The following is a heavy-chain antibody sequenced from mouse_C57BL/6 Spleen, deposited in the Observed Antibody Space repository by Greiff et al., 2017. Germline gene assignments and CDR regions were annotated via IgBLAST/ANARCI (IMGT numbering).Heavy chain of an antibody. D-gene: IGHD1-1*01. J-gene: IGHJ2*01. V-gene: IGHV1-80*01. CDR2: IYPGDGDT. CDR3: ARWAYGSSDY. Sequence: QVQLKESGAELVKPGASVKISCKASGYAFSSYWMNWVKQRPGKGLEWIGQIYPGDGDTNYNGKFKGKATLTADKSSSTAYMQLSSLTSEDSAVYFCARWAYGSSDYWGQGTTLTVSS. CDR1: GYAFSSYW.